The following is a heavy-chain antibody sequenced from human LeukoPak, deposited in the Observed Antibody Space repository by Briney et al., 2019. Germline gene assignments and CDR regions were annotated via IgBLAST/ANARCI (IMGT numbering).Heavy chain of an antibody. CDR3: AREPGSSSSFDY. Sequence: GGSLRLSCAASGFTFSSYAMHWVRQAPGKGLEWVAVISYDGSNKYYADSVKGRFTISRDNSKNTLYLQMSSLRAEDTAVYYCAREPGSSSSFDYWGQGTLVTVSS. CDR2: ISYDGSNK. CDR1: GFTFSSYA. V-gene: IGHV3-30-3*01. D-gene: IGHD6-13*01. J-gene: IGHJ4*02.